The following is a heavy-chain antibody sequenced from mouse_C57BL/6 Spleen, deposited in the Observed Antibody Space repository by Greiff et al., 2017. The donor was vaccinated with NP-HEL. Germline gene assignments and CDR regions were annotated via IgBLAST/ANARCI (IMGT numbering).Heavy chain of an antibody. CDR2: IYPGSGNT. CDR1: GYTFTDYY. Sequence: QVQLQQSGAELVRPGASVKLSCKASGYTFTDYYINWVKQRPGQGLEWIARIYPGSGNTYYNEKFKGKATLTAEKSSSTAYMQLSSLTSEDSAVYFCARTAYYSKGNAMDYWGQGTSVTVSS. CDR3: ARTAYYSKGNAMDY. V-gene: IGHV1-76*01. D-gene: IGHD2-5*01. J-gene: IGHJ4*01.